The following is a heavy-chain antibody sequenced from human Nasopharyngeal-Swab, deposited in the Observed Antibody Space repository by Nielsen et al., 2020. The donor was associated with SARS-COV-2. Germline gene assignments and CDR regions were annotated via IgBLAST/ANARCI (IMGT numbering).Heavy chain of an antibody. CDR1: GFTFTDYV. D-gene: IGHD5-12*01. CDR2: IPPTASHI. Sequence: GGSLRLSCATSGFTFTDYVMTWARQAPGKGLEWISYIPPTASHIYYADSVRGRFTISRDNAKKSLYLQMESLRPEDTAVYYCARDRGWGYTGYGSLDYWGQGVLVTVSS. CDR3: ARDRGWGYTGYGSLDY. J-gene: IGHJ4*02. V-gene: IGHV3-48*01.